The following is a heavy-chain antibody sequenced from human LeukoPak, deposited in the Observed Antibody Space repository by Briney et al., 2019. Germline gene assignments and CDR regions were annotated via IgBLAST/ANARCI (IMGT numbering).Heavy chain of an antibody. Sequence: PSETLSLTCTVSGGSISGDYWSWIRQPAGKGLEWIGRINTSGNINYNPCLKSRVTMSLDTSKNQFSLNLRSVTAADTAVYYCARGWAYMDVWGKGTTVTVSS. J-gene: IGHJ6*03. CDR1: GGSISGDY. D-gene: IGHD1-26*01. V-gene: IGHV4-4*07. CDR3: ARGWAYMDV. CDR2: INTSGNI.